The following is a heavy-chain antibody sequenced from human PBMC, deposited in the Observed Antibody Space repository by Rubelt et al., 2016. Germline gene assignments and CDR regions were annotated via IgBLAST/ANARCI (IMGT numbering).Heavy chain of an antibody. J-gene: IGHJ6*02. CDR1: GYTFTSYD. V-gene: IGHV1-8*01. CDR3: ARLSITIFGVVVYYYGMDV. CDR2: MNPNSGNT. Sequence: QVQLVQSGAEVKKPGASVKVSCKASGYTFTSYDINWVRQATGQGLEWMGWMNPNSGNTGYAQKFQGRVTMTRNTAISTGYSELRSLRAEDTAVYYCARLSITIFGVVVYYYGMDVWGQGTTVTVSS. D-gene: IGHD3-3*01.